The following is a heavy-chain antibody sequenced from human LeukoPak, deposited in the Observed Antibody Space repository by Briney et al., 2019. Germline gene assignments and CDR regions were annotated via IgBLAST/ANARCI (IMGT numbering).Heavy chain of an antibody. CDR1: GFTFSSYG. V-gene: IGHV3-23*01. CDR2: ISGSGGST. J-gene: IGHJ4*02. CDR3: AKAGGITMIVVVTFFDY. D-gene: IGHD3-22*01. Sequence: PGGSLRLSCAASGFTFSSYGMSWVRQAPGKGLEWVSAISGSGGSTYYADSVKGRFTISRDNSKNTLYLQMNSLRAEDTAVYYCAKAGGITMIVVVTFFDYWGQGTLVTVSS.